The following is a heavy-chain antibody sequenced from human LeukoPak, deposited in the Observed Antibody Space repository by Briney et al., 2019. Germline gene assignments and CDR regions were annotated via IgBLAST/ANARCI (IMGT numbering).Heavy chain of an antibody. CDR1: DDSITIYYW. J-gene: IGHJ4*02. D-gene: IGHD3-10*01. CDR2: IYWNDDK. Sequence: TLSLTCTVSDDSITIYYWSWIRQPPGKALEWLALIYWNDDKRYSPSLKSRLTITKDTSKNQVVLTMTNMDPVDTATYYCAHKYGSGVPFDYWGQGTLVTVSS. V-gene: IGHV2-5*01. CDR3: AHKYGSGVPFDY.